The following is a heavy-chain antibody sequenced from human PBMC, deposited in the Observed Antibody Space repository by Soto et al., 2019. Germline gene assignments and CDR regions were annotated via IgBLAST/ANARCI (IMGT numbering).Heavy chain of an antibody. Sequence: SETLSLTCTVSGGSISSYYWSWIRQPPGKGLEWIGYIYYSGSTNYNPSLKSRVTISVDTSKNQFSLKLSSVTAADTAVYYCARGYLGGYDIYYFDYWGQGTLVTVSS. CDR3: ARGYLGGYDIYYFDY. CDR2: IYYSGST. V-gene: IGHV4-59*08. J-gene: IGHJ4*02. CDR1: GGSISSYY. D-gene: IGHD5-12*01.